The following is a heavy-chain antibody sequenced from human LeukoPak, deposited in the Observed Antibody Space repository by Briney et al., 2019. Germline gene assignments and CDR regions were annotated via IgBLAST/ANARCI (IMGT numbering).Heavy chain of an antibody. Sequence: SETLSLTCTVSGGSISSYYWSRIRQPPGKGLEWIGYIYYSGSTNYNPSLKSRVTISVDTSKNQFSLKLSSVTAADMAVYCCARTPNDFWSGYSFHFDYWGQGTLVTVSS. CDR3: ARTPNDFWSGYSFHFDY. CDR2: IYYSGST. CDR1: GGSISSYY. V-gene: IGHV4-59*01. J-gene: IGHJ4*02. D-gene: IGHD3-3*01.